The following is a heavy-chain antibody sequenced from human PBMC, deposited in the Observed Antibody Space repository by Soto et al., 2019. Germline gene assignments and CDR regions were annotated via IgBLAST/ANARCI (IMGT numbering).Heavy chain of an antibody. CDR2: IYYSGST. Sequence: SETLSLTCTVSGGSISSGDYYWSWIRQPPGKGLEWIGYIYYSGSTYYNPSLKSRVTMSVDTSKNQFSLKLSSVTAADTAVYYCARGRHYYDSSGYPEYFQHWGQGTLVTVSS. V-gene: IGHV4-30-4*01. J-gene: IGHJ1*01. CDR3: ARGRHYYDSSGYPEYFQH. CDR1: GGSISSGDYY. D-gene: IGHD3-22*01.